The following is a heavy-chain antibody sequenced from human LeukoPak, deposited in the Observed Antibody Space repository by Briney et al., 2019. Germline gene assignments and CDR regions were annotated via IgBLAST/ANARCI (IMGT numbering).Heavy chain of an antibody. CDR2: ISAYNGNT. J-gene: IGHJ3*02. CDR3: AAYYDSSGYDAFDI. CDR1: GYTFTSYG. Sequence: ASVNVSCKASGYTFTSYGISWVRQAPGQGLEWMGWISAYNGNTNYAQKLQGRVTMTTDTSTSTAYMELRSLRSDDTAVYYCAAYYDSSGYDAFDIWGQGTMVTVSS. D-gene: IGHD3-22*01. V-gene: IGHV1-18*01.